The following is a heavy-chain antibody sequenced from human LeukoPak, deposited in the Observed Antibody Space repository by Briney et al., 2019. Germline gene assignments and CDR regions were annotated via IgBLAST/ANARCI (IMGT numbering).Heavy chain of an antibody. CDR1: GVSINRHY. J-gene: IGHJ4*02. Sequence: SETLSLTCIVSGVSINRHYWSWIRQPPGKGLEWIGYLYDSDGSKDNPSLKRRATLSADTSKNQFSLRLSSVTAADTAVYYCATIKRGSIFGYFDFWGQGIPVTVSS. CDR3: ATIKRGSIFGYFDF. CDR2: LYDSDGS. V-gene: IGHV4-59*11. D-gene: IGHD5-18*01.